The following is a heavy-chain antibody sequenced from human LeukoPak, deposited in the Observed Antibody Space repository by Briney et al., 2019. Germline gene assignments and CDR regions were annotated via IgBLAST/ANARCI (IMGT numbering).Heavy chain of an antibody. CDR3: ARAPDPNFYDRSGFDY. CDR2: IHYSGST. Sequence: SQTLSLTSTVSGGSISRGAYYWSWIRQHPGKGLEWIGYIHYSGSTYYNPSLKSRVTISVDTSKNQFSLNLSSVTAADTAVYYCARAPDPNFYDRSGFDYWGQGTLITVSS. V-gene: IGHV4-31*03. CDR1: GGSISRGAYY. D-gene: IGHD3-22*01. J-gene: IGHJ4*02.